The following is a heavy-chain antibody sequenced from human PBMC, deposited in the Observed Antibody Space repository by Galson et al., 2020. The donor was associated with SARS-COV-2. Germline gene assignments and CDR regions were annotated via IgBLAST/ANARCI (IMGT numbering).Heavy chain of an antibody. CDR3: ARGPRVRTIFGVVITPSGDYDYRDV. CDR1: GYTFTSYD. V-gene: IGHV1-8*01. Sequence: ASVKVSCKPSGYTFTSYDINWVRQATGQGREWMGWMNHNSGNTGHAQKFQGRVTMTRNTCISPAYMELSSLRPEDTAVYYCARGPRVRTIFGVVITPSGDYDYRDVWGKGTTVTVS. CDR2: MNHNSGNT. J-gene: IGHJ6*03. D-gene: IGHD3-3*01.